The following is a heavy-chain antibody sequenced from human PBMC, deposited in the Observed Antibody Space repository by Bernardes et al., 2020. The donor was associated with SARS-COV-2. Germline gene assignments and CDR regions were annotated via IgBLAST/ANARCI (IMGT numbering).Heavy chain of an antibody. CDR3: ARQELHPLGYFYGMDV. Sequence: SETLSLTRAVYGEPFSGHFWSWIRQSPGKGLEWIGTIFYSGSTYYNPSLKSRVTISVDTSKNEFSLKVSSVTAADTAVYYCARQELHPLGYFYGMDVWGLGTTVTVSS. V-gene: IGHV4-34*12. J-gene: IGHJ6*02. D-gene: IGHD1-26*01. CDR2: IFYSGST. CDR1: GEPFSGHF.